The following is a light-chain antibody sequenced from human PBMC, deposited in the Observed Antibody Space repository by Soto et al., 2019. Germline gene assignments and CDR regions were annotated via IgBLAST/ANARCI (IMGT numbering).Light chain of an antibody. CDR3: QQYNNWPNT. Sequence: EIVLTQSPATLSVSPGERATLYCRAGQSVGSNLAWYQQKVGQAPRLLIYGASTRATGIPARFSGSGSGTDFTLIITSLQSEDFTVYYCQQYNNWPNTFGQGTKLEIK. CDR1: QSVGSN. CDR2: GAS. V-gene: IGKV3-15*01. J-gene: IGKJ2*01.